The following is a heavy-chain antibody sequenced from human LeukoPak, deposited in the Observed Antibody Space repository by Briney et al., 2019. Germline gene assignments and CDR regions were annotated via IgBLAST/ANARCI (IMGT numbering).Heavy chain of an antibody. V-gene: IGHV4-59*01. D-gene: IGHD1-26*01. Sequence: SETLSLTCTVSSGSISSYYWSWIRQPPGKGLEWIGYIYYSGSTNYNPSLKSRVTISVDTSKNQFSLKLSSVTAADTAVYYCARGQWELLFDIWGQGTMVTVSS. CDR1: SGSISSYY. J-gene: IGHJ3*02. CDR3: ARGQWELLFDI. CDR2: IYYSGST.